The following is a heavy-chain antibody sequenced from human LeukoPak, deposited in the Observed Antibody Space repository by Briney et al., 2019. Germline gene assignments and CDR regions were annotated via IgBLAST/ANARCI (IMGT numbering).Heavy chain of an antibody. CDR3: ARDLGAHAFDI. J-gene: IGHJ3*02. V-gene: IGHV3-72*01. Sequence: GGSLRLSCAASGFTFSDYYMDWVRQAPGKGLEWVGRIRDKVHSYTTEYAASVQGRFTISRDDSKNSLYLQMNSLKTEDTAVYYCARDLGAHAFDIWGQGTMVTASS. CDR2: IRDKVHSYTT. CDR1: GFTFSDYY.